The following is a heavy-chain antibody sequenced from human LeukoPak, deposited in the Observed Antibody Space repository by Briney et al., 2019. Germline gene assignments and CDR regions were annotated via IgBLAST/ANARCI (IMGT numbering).Heavy chain of an antibody. CDR1: GFTFSSYS. J-gene: IGHJ2*01. D-gene: IGHD2-21*02. V-gene: IGHV3-48*01. CDR2: ISSSSSTI. Sequence: GGSLRLSCAASGFTFSSYSMNWVRQAPGKGLEWVSYISSSSSTIYYADSVKGRFTISRDNSKNTVYLQMNSLRAEDTAVYYCARVGGDGGGDSWEWYFDLWGRGTLVTVSS. CDR3: ARVGGDGGGDSWEWYFDL.